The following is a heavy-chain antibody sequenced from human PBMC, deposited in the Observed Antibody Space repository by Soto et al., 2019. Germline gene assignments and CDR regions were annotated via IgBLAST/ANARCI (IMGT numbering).Heavy chain of an antibody. Sequence: SETLCHPKSVVGGSISAVGVHWSWIRQPPGKGLEWIGYMYNSGNTYFNPPLKSRVSMTVDTSKNQFSLNLISVTAADTAVYYCAREVGDRKVHGYFDSWAPAPLVTVSS. CDR1: GGSISAVGVH. J-gene: IGHJ4*02. D-gene: IGHD2-21*01. CDR2: MYNSGNT. V-gene: IGHV4-30-4*01. CDR3: AREVGDRKVHGYFDS.